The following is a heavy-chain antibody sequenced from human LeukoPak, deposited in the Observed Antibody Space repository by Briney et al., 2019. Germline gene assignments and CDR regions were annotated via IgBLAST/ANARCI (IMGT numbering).Heavy chain of an antibody. CDR1: GFTFSNYA. V-gene: IGHV3-23*01. J-gene: IGHJ5*02. CDR3: AKDRVRGYYYGLFAP. D-gene: IGHD3-22*01. CDR2: ISGNGDGT. Sequence: PGGSLRLSCAASGFTFSNYAMTWVRQAAGKGLEWVSTISGNGDGTDYADSVKGRFTISRDTSKSTLYLQMNSLRAEDTALYYCAKDRVRGYYYGLFAPWGQGTLVTVSS.